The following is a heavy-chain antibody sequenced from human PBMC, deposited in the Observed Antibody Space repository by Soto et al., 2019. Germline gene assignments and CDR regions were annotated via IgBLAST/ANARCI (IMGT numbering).Heavy chain of an antibody. CDR3: AREPYSSSRVYGMDV. V-gene: IGHV3-11*01. CDR1: GFTFNDYY. J-gene: IGHJ6*02. D-gene: IGHD6-13*01. Sequence: QVQVVESGGDLVKPGGSLRLSCAASGFTFNDYYMNWIRQAPGKGLEWASYISSSGSIIDYADSVKGRFTISRDSARNSLYLQMNSLRVEDTAVYYCAREPYSSSRVYGMDVWGQGTTVTVSS. CDR2: ISSSGSII.